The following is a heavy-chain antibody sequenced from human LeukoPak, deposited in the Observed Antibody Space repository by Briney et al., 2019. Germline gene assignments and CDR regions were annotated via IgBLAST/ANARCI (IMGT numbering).Heavy chain of an antibody. D-gene: IGHD5-24*01. CDR3: ARIRDGYNDAYDI. J-gene: IGHJ3*02. CDR2: INPDGGNT. CDR1: GYTLTNSY. V-gene: IGHV1-46*01. Sequence: RWASVKVSCKASGYTLTNSYIHWVRQAPGQVLEWMGLINPDGGNTNYAQNFQGRVTLTRDTSTSTVYMELSSLRSEDTAIYYCARIRDGYNDAYDIWGQGTVVTVPS.